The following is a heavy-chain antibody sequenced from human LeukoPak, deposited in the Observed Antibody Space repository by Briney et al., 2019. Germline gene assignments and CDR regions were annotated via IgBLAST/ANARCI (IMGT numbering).Heavy chain of an antibody. D-gene: IGHD5-12*01. CDR3: AKNGPSGYDYYYYMDV. CDR2: IRYDGSNK. Sequence: GGSLRLSCAASGFTFSSYGMHWVRQAPGKGLEWVAFIRYDGSNKYYADSVKGRFTIPRDNSKNTLYLQMNSLRAEDTAVYYCAKNGPSGYDYYYYMDVWGKGTTVTISS. J-gene: IGHJ6*03. CDR1: GFTFSSYG. V-gene: IGHV3-30*02.